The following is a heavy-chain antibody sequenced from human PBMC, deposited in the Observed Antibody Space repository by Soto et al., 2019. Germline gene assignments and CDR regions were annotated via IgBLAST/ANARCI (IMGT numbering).Heavy chain of an antibody. J-gene: IGHJ3*02. D-gene: IGHD2-15*01. CDR3: ATSTLTDAFDI. CDR1: RFSFSDYG. Sequence: QVQLVESGGGVVQPGGTRRLSCEASRFSFSDYGMHWVRQAPGKGLEWVALIRDDGSATYYSDSVKGRFAISRDNSKNTLYLQMNRLRAEDTGVYYCATSTLTDAFDIWGQGTMVSVSS. CDR2: IRDDGSAT. V-gene: IGHV3-30*02.